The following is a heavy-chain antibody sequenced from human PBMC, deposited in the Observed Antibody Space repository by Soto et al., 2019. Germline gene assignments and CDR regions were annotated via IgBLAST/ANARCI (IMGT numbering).Heavy chain of an antibody. J-gene: IGHJ5*02. CDR3: AKDGAIAHNWFDI. CDR2: ISGSGGST. D-gene: IGHD2-21*01. CDR1: GFTFSSYA. V-gene: IGHV3-23*01. Sequence: GGSLRLSCAASGFTFSSYAMSWVRQAPGKGLEWVSAISGSGGSTYYEDSVKGRFTISRENYKNTLYLRMNSLRAEDTAEYASAKDGAIAHNWFDIWGQGTLVTVSS.